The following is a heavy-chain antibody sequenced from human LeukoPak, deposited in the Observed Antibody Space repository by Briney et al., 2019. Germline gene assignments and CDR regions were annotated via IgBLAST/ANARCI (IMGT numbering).Heavy chain of an antibody. CDR2: IYTSGST. Sequence: SETLSLTCTVSGGSISSYYWSWIRQPAGKGLEWIGRIYTSGSTNYNPSLKSRVTMSVDTSKNQFSLKLSSVTAADTAVYYCARVSRPDGYSSSWFFDWGQGTLVTVSS. CDR3: ARVSRPDGYSSSWFFD. D-gene: IGHD6-13*01. V-gene: IGHV4-4*07. J-gene: IGHJ4*02. CDR1: GGSISSYY.